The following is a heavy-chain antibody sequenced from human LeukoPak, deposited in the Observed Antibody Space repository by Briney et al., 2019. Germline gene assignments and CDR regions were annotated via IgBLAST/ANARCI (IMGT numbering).Heavy chain of an antibody. V-gene: IGHV3-23*01. Sequence: GRSLRLSCAASGFTFSSYAMSWVRQAPGKGLEWVSAISGSGGSTYYADSVKGRFTISRDNSKNTLYLQMNSLRAEDTAVYYCATQTTVITRYYYYYYGMDVWGQGTTVTVSS. CDR3: ATQTTVITRYYYYYYGMDV. J-gene: IGHJ6*02. D-gene: IGHD4-17*01. CDR2: ISGSGGST. CDR1: GFTFSSYA.